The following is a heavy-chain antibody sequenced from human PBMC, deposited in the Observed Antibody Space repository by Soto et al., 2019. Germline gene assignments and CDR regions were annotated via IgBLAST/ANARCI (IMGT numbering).Heavy chain of an antibody. Sequence: PVESLKISCKGSGYSFTSYWIGWVRQMPGKGLEWMGIIYPGDSDTRYSPSFQGQVTISADKSISTAYLQWSSLKASDTATYYCARNDSPSVIYYYYGMDVWGQGTTVTVSS. J-gene: IGHJ6*02. D-gene: IGHD2-15*01. CDR3: ARNDSPSVIYYYYGMDV. CDR2: IYPGDSDT. CDR1: GYSFTSYW. V-gene: IGHV5-51*01.